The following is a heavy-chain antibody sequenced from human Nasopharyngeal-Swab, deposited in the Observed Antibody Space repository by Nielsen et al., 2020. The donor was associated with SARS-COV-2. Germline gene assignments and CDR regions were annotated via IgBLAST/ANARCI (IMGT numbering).Heavy chain of an antibody. D-gene: IGHD2-2*01. J-gene: IGHJ4*02. CDR3: AKDQEPVIVPAAMSPFDY. CDR1: GFTFSTYG. CDR2: ISYDGSNK. V-gene: IGHV3-30*18. Sequence: GGSLRLSCAASGFTFSTYGMHWVRQAPGKGLEWVAVISYDGSNKYYEDSVKGRFTISRDNSKNTLYLQMNGLRAEDTAVYYCAKDQEPVIVPAAMSPFDYWGQGTLVTVSS.